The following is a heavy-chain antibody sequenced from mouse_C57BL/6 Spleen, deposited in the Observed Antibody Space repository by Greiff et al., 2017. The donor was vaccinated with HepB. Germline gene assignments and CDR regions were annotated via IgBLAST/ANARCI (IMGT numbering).Heavy chain of an antibody. J-gene: IGHJ4*01. Sequence: EVQGVESGGGLVQPKGSLKLSCAASGFSVNTYAMNWVRQAPGKGLERVARIRSKSNNYATYYADSVKDRFTISRDDSESMLYLQMNNLKTEDTAMYYCVRQGSKDYYAMDYWGQGTSVTVSS. V-gene: IGHV10-1*01. CDR2: IRSKSNNYAT. D-gene: IGHD3-2*02. CDR3: VRQGSKDYYAMDY. CDR1: GFSVNTYA.